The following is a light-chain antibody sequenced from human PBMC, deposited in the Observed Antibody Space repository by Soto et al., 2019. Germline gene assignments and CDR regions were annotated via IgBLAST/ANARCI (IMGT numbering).Light chain of an antibody. CDR1: QSVSSRY. V-gene: IGKV3-20*01. CDR2: GAS. J-gene: IGKJ2*01. CDR3: QQYGSSPPFT. Sequence: EIVLTQSPGTLSLSPGERATLSCRASQSVSSRYLAWYQQKPGQAPRLRMYGASNWATGIPDRFSGSGSGTDFTLTISRREPEDFAVYFCQQYGSSPPFTFGQGTKVEIK.